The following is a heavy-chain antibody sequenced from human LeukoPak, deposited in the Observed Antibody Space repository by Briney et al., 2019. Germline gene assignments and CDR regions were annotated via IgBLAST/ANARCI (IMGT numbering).Heavy chain of an antibody. CDR2: IYYSGST. CDR3: ARLGIAVAGTPNWFDP. D-gene: IGHD6-19*01. J-gene: IGHJ5*02. Sequence: SETLCLTCSVSGGSITTTIYYWGWIRQSPEKGMEWIGNIYYSGSTYYNPSLKSRVTISVDTSKNQFFLKMRSVTAANTAVYYCARLGIAVAGTPNWFDPWGQGTLVTVSS. CDR1: GGSITTTIYY. V-gene: IGHV4-39*07.